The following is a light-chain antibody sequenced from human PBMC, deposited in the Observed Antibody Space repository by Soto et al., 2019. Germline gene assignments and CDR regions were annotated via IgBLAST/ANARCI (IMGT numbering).Light chain of an antibody. CDR1: QIIGNN. CDR2: GAS. J-gene: IGKJ2*01. Sequence: EIVMTQSPATLSVSPGTGATLSCRASQIIGNNLAWYQQRPGQAPRLLIYGASTRATGVPARFSGSGSGTEFTLTISSLQSEDFAVYYCQQYDNWPFTFGQGTKLEIK. CDR3: QQYDNWPFT. V-gene: IGKV3-15*01.